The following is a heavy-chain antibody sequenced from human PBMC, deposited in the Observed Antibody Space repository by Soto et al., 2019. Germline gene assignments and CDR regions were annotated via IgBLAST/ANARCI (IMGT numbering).Heavy chain of an antibody. CDR3: AKDRSSSWTNFDY. J-gene: IGHJ4*02. CDR1: GFTFSSYA. CDR2: ISGSGGGT. V-gene: IGHV3-23*01. D-gene: IGHD6-13*01. Sequence: EVQLLESGGGLVQPGGSLRLSCAASGFTFSSYAMSWVRQAPGKGLEWVSAISGSGGGTYYADSVKGRFTISRDSSKNTLYLQMNSLRADDTAVYYCAKDRSSSWTNFDYWGQGTLVTVSS.